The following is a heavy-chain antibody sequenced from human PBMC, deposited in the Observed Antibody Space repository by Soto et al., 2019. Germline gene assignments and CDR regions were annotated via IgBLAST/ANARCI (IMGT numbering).Heavy chain of an antibody. Sequence: QVQLVESGGGVVQPGRSLRLSCAASGFTFSSYGMHWVRQAPGKGLEWVAVISYDGSNKYYADSVKGRFTISRDNSKNTLYLQMNSLRADDTAVYYCAKESRGSSGKRPYYYYGMDVWGQGTTVTVSS. CDR2: ISYDGSNK. CDR3: AKESRGSSGKRPYYYYGMDV. V-gene: IGHV3-30*18. CDR1: GFTFSSYG. J-gene: IGHJ6*02. D-gene: IGHD6-19*01.